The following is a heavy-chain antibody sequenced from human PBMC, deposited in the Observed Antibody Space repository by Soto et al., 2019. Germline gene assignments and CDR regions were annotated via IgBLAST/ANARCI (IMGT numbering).Heavy chain of an antibody. D-gene: IGHD2-2*01. CDR1: GFTYSTYT. CDR2: VSYDGNNK. V-gene: IGHV3-30-3*01. CDR3: AKDIEDIVLVPAARYYYGMDV. J-gene: IGHJ6*02. Sequence: PGGSLRLSCTASGFTYSTYTMHWVRQAPGKGLEWVAVVSYDGNNKFYADSVKGRFTISRDNSKNTLYLQMNSLRAEDTAVYYCAKDIEDIVLVPAARYYYGMDVWGQGTTVTVSS.